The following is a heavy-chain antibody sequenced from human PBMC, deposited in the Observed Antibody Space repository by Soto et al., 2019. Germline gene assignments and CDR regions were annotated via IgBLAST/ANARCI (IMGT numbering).Heavy chain of an antibody. D-gene: IGHD6-13*01. J-gene: IGHJ6*03. CDR1: GFTFSSYG. CDR2: IWYDGSNQ. CDR3: ARGIAAGGNFHYYYLDV. V-gene: IGHV3-33*01. Sequence: QVQLVESGGGVVQPGRSLSLSCAASGFTFSSYGMHWVRQAPGKGLEWMAVIWYDGSNQFYADSVKGRFTISRDNAKNTLNLQMNSLRAEDTAVYYCARGIAAGGNFHYYYLDVWGKGTTVTVSS.